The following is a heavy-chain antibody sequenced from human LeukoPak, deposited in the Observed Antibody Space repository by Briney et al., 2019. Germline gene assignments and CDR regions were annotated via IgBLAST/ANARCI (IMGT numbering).Heavy chain of an antibody. CDR3: ATDGAGFDT. CDR1: GFTFSSYA. Sequence: GGSLRLSCAASGFTFSSYAMNWVRQAPGKGLEWGSGINGRGDNTYYADSVKGRFTISRDNAKKSLYLEMNNLRAEDTAVYYCATDGAGFDTWGQGVLVTVSS. J-gene: IGHJ5*02. CDR2: INGRGDNT. V-gene: IGHV3-23*01.